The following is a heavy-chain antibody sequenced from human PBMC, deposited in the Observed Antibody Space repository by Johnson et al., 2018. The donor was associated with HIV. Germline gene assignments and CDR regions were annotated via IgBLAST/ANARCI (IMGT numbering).Heavy chain of an antibody. D-gene: IGHD5-18*01. Sequence: QMLLVESGGGVVQPGRSLRLSCSASGFTFSSYDMHWVRQATGKGLEWVSVIYSGGSTYYADSVKGRFTISRDNSKNTLYLQMNSLRAEDTAVYYCVNGAFKTWIQLWATWGAYDAFDIWGQGTMVTVSS. V-gene: IGHV3-NL1*01. CDR1: GFTFSSYD. CDR2: IYSGGST. J-gene: IGHJ3*02. CDR3: VNGAFKTWIQLWATWGAYDAFDI.